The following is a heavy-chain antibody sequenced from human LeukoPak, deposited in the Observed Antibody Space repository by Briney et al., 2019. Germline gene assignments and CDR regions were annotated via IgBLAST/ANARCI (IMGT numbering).Heavy chain of an antibody. CDR2: IYPSDSDT. D-gene: IGHD4-17*01. CDR3: ARTPTDKHGDYGGLADY. J-gene: IGHJ4*02. Sequence: GESLKISCKGSGYSFANSWIGWVRQMPGKGLEWMGIIYPSDSDTKYSPSFQGQVTISADKSISTAYLQWSSLKASDTAMYYCARTPTDKHGDYGGLADYWGQGTLVTVSS. CDR1: GYSFANSW. V-gene: IGHV5-51*01.